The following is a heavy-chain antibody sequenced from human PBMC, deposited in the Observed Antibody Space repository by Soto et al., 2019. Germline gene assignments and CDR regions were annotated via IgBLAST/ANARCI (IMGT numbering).Heavy chain of an antibody. CDR3: ARDLDRPYSGYGYGMDV. V-gene: IGHV3-30-3*01. D-gene: IGHD5-12*01. Sequence: QVQLVESGGGVVQPGRSLRLSCAASGFTFSSYAMHWVRQAPGKGLEWVAVISYDGSNKYYADSVKGRFTISRDNSKNTLYLQMNSLRAEDTAVYYCARDLDRPYSGYGYGMDVWGQGTTVTVSS. CDR2: ISYDGSNK. J-gene: IGHJ6*02. CDR1: GFTFSSYA.